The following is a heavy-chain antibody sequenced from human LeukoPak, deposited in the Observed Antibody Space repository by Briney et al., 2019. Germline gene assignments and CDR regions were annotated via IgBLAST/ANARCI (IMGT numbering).Heavy chain of an antibody. J-gene: IGHJ4*02. CDR1: GLIFSHYG. CDR2: IQNDASTE. D-gene: IGHD2-2*01. CDR3: AKGRRDCSSTSCYVFDF. V-gene: IGHV3-33*05. Sequence: PGRSLRLSCAASGLIFSHYGMQWVRQAPGRGLEWVAVIQNDASTENFADSVKGRFTISRDNSKNTVFLQMNSLRAEDTAVYYCAKGRRDCSSTSCYVFDFWGQGTLVTVSS.